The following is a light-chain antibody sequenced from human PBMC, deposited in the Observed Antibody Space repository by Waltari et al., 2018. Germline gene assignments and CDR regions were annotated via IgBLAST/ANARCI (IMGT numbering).Light chain of an antibody. V-gene: IGKV3-20*01. Sequence: EIVLTQSPATLSLSPGERATLSCRASQSIGKYLIWYQQKPGQAPRLLIYASSIRATGIPDRFSGSGSETDCSLTISSLEPEDFAVYYCQKNEALPATFGQGTKVEIK. CDR3: QKNEALPAT. CDR1: QSIGKY. J-gene: IGKJ1*01. CDR2: ASS.